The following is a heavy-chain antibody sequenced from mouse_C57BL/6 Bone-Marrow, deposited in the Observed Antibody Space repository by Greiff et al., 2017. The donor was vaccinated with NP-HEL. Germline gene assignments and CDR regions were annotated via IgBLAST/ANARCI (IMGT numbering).Heavy chain of an antibody. CDR2: IWSGGST. V-gene: IGHV2-2*01. D-gene: IGHD1-1*01. J-gene: IGHJ4*01. CDR1: GFSLTSYG. Sequence: QVQLKESGPGLVQPSQSLSITCTVSGFSLTSYGVHWVRQSPGKGLEWLGVIWSGGSTDYNAAFISRLSISKDNYKTQVFFKMNSLQADDTAIYYYARERSYYGRFYAMDYWGQGTSVTVSS. CDR3: ARERSYYGRFYAMDY.